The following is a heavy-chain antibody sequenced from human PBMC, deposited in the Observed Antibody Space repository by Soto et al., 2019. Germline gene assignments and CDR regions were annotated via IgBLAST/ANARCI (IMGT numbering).Heavy chain of an antibody. CDR2: IYYSGST. V-gene: IGHV4-59*01. CDR3: ARVWGYYLDY. D-gene: IGHD3-16*01. J-gene: IGHJ4*02. CDR1: GGSISRYY. Sequence: QVQLQESGPGLVKPSETLSLTCTVSGGSISRYYWSWLRQPPGKGLEWIGYIYYSGSTNYNPSLKSRGTMSVDTSKNEVSLKLSSGTAADTAGYYWARVWGYYLDYWGQGTLVTVSS.